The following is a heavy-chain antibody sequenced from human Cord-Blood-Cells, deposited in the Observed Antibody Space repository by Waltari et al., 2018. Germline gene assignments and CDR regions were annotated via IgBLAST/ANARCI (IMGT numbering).Heavy chain of an antibody. D-gene: IGHD3-22*01. Sequence: QVQLQQWGAGLLKPSETLSLTCAVYGGSFSGYYWSWIRQPHGKGLEWIGEINHSGSTNYNPSLKSRVTISVDTSKNQFSLKLSSVTAADTAVYYCARRPYYYDSSGYLLVDYWGQGTLVTVSS. V-gene: IGHV4-34*01. CDR1: GGSFSGYY. J-gene: IGHJ4*02. CDR3: ARRPYYYDSSGYLLVDY. CDR2: INHSGST.